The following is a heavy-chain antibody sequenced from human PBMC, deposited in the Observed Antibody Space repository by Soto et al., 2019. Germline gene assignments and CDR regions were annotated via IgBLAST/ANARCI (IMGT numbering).Heavy chain of an antibody. CDR2: ISAYNGNT. D-gene: IGHD1-1*01. CDR3: ARGTYDTATYYYYYGMDV. Sequence: QVQLVQSGAEVKKPGASVKVSCKASGYTFTSYGISWVRQAPGQGLEWMGWISAYNGNTNYAQKLQGRVTMTTDTSTIPAYMELRSLRSDDTAVYYCARGTYDTATYYYYYGMDVWGQGTTVTVSS. J-gene: IGHJ6*02. V-gene: IGHV1-18*04. CDR1: GYTFTSYG.